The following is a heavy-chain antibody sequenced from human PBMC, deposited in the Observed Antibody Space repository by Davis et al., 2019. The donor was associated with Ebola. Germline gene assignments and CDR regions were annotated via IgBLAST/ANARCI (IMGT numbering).Heavy chain of an antibody. D-gene: IGHD2-2*01. CDR2: ISGLGGNT. CDR3: ARSLGDIVLVPAALVPDY. J-gene: IGHJ4*02. CDR1: GFTFSSSA. Sequence: GGSLRLSCRASGFTFSSSAISWVRQAPGRGLEWVSSISGLGGNTYYIEPVKGRFTISRDNSENTVYLQMNSLRVEDTAVYFCARSLGDIVLVPAALVPDYWGQGTLVTVSS. V-gene: IGHV3-23*01.